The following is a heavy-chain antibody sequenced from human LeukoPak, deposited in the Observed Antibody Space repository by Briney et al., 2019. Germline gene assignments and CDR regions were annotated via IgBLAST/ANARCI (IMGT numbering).Heavy chain of an antibody. Sequence: HPGGSLRLSCAASGFTFDDYAMHWVRQAPEKGLEWVSLISWDGGRTYYADSVKGRFTISRDNSKNSLYLQMNSLRAEDTALYYCAKDISPADDYGGKASTTQPAFDYWGQGTLVTVSS. CDR1: GFTFDDYA. CDR3: AKDISPADDYGGKASTTQPAFDY. CDR2: ISWDGGRT. V-gene: IGHV3-43D*03. D-gene: IGHD4-23*01. J-gene: IGHJ4*02.